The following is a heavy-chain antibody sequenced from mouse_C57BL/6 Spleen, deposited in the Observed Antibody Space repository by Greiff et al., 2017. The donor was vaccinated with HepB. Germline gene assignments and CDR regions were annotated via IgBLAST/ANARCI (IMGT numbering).Heavy chain of an antibody. J-gene: IGHJ3*01. Sequence: QVTLKESGAELVKPGASVKMSCKASGYTFTTYPIEWMKQNHGKSLEWIGNFHPYNDDTKYNEKFKGKATLTVEKSSSTVYLELSRLTSDDSAVYYCAINYYGSSYGFAYWGQGTLVTVSA. V-gene: IGHV1-47*01. CDR2: FHPYNDDT. CDR1: GYTFTTYP. CDR3: AINYYGSSYGFAY. D-gene: IGHD1-1*01.